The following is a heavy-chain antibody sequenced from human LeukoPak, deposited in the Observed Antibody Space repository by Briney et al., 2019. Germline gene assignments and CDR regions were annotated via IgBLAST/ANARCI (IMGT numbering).Heavy chain of an antibody. V-gene: IGHV4-34*01. Sequence: PSETLSLTCAVYGGSFSGYYWSWIRQPPGKGLEWIGEINHSGSTNYNPSLKSRVTISVDTSKNQFSLKLSSVTAADTAVHYCARVGRGTWPFDYWGQGTLVTVSS. CDR1: GGSFSGYY. CDR3: ARVGRGTWPFDY. D-gene: IGHD1-14*01. J-gene: IGHJ4*02. CDR2: INHSGST.